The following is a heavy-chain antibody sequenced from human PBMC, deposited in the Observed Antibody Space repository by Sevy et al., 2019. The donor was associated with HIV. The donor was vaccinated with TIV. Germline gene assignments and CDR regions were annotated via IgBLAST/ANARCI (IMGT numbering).Heavy chain of an antibody. D-gene: IGHD3-22*01. V-gene: IGHV1-24*01. Sequence: ASVKVSCKVSGYTLTELSMHWVRQVPGKGLEWMGSFDPEDDETIYAQKFQGRVTMTKDTSTDTAYMELSSLRSEDTAVYYCATTKDYYENSGDPFDYRGPGTLVTVSS. CDR2: FDPEDDET. CDR3: ATTKDYYENSGDPFDY. J-gene: IGHJ4*02. CDR1: GYTLTELS.